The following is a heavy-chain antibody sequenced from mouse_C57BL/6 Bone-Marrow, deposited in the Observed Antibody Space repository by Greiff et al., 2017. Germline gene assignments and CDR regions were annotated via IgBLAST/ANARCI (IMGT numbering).Heavy chain of an antibody. J-gene: IGHJ2*01. V-gene: IGHV14-4*01. CDR3: TTDSSGYGY. Sequence: VHVKQSGAELVRPGASVKLSCTASGFNIKDDYMHWVKQRPEQGLEWIGWIDPENGDTEYASKFQGKATITADTSSNTAYLQLSSLTSEDTAVYYCTTDSSGYGYWGQGTTRTVSS. CDR2: IDPENGDT. CDR1: GFNIKDDY. D-gene: IGHD3-2*02.